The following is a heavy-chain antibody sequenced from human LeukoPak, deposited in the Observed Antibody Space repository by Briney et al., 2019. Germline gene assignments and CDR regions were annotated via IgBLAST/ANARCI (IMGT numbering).Heavy chain of an antibody. CDR3: ARAWDLLLFDY. D-gene: IGHD1-26*01. CDR2: ITAYNGNT. CDR1: GYTFTNYG. J-gene: IGHJ4*02. V-gene: IGHV1-18*01. Sequence: ASVKVSCKASGYTFTNYGISWVRQAPGQGLEWMGWITAYNGNTNYTQKLQGRVAMTTDTSTSTAYMELRSLRSDDTAVYFCARAWDLLLFDYWGQGTLVSVSS.